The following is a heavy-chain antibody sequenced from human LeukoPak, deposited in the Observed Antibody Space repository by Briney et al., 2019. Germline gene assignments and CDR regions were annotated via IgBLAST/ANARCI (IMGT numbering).Heavy chain of an antibody. CDR3: ASNYYGSGSYTPYYYMDV. J-gene: IGHJ6*03. CDR2: INPNSGGT. D-gene: IGHD3-10*01. V-gene: IGHV1-2*02. CDR1: GYTFTGYY. Sequence: ASVKVSCKASGYTFTGYYMHWVRQAPGQGLEWMGWINPNSGGTNYAQKFQGRVTMTRDTSISTAYMELNRLRSDDTAVYYCASNYYGSGSYTPYYYMDVWGKGTTVTVSS.